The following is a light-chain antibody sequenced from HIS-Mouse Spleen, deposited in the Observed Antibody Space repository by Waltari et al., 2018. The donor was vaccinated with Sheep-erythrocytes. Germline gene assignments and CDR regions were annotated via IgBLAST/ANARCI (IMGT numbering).Light chain of an antibody. Sequence: SYELTQPPSVSVSPGQTASIPCSGAHLGAKYACWYQQKPGQSPLLVIYQDSKRPSGIPERFSGSNSGNTATLTISGTQAMDEADYYCQAWDSSTAVVFGRGTKLTVL. V-gene: IGLV3-1*01. CDR3: QAWDSSTAVV. CDR1: HLGAKY. J-gene: IGLJ2*01. CDR2: QDS.